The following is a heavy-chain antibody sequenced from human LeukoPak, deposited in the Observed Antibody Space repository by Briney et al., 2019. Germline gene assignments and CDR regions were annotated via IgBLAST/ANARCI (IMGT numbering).Heavy chain of an antibody. J-gene: IGHJ4*02. CDR1: GFTFSRDS. V-gene: IGHV3-48*01. Sequence: GGSLRLSCAASGFTFSRDSMNWVRQAPGRGLEWVSYINGGGSPIFYADSVRGRFTISRDNAKNSLHLQMNSLRAEDTAVYYCVRDNPRCCGVIPANIDDYWGQGTLVTVSS. CDR3: VRDNPRCCGVIPANIDDY. CDR2: INGGGSPI. D-gene: IGHD2-21*01.